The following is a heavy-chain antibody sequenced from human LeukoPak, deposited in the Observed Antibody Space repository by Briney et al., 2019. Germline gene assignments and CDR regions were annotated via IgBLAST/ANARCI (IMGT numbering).Heavy chain of an antibody. Sequence: GGSLRLSCAASGFTFSSYSLNWVRQAPGKGLEWVSYISSSSSTIYYADSVKGRFTISRDNAKNSLYLQMNSLRAEDTAVYYCARAPMVANGGAYYYYGMDVWGQGTTVTVSS. CDR3: ARAPMVANGGAYYYYGMDV. V-gene: IGHV3-48*01. CDR2: ISSSSSTI. D-gene: IGHD5-12*01. J-gene: IGHJ6*02. CDR1: GFTFSSYS.